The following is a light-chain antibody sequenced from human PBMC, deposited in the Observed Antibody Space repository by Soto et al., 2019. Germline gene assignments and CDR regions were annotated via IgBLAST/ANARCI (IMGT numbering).Light chain of an antibody. CDR2: GAS. Sequence: DIGLTHSPGTLSFSPGERATLSCRASQSFSSSYLAWYQQKPGQAPRLLIYGASSRATGIPDRFSGSGSGTDFTLTISRLEPEAFAAYYCQQYGSSPLTFGGGTKVDIK. CDR1: QSFSSSY. V-gene: IGKV3-20*01. J-gene: IGKJ4*01. CDR3: QQYGSSPLT.